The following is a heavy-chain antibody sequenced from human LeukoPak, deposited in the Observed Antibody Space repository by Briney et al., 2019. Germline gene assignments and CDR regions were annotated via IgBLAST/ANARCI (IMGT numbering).Heavy chain of an antibody. CDR3: ARFRRGVNWFDP. D-gene: IGHD3-16*01. Sequence: GASVKVSCKASGYTFSGYYMHWVRQAPGQGLEWMGWINPNSGGTNYAQKFQGRVTMTRDSSISTAYMELSRLRSDDTAVYYCARFRRGVNWFDPWGQGTLVTVSS. V-gene: IGHV1-2*02. CDR1: GYTFSGYY. CDR2: INPNSGGT. J-gene: IGHJ5*02.